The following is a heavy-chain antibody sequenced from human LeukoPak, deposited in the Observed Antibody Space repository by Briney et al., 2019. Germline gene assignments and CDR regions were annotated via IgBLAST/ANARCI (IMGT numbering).Heavy chain of an antibody. Sequence: GGSLRLSCAASGFTVSSNYMSWVRQAPGKGLEWVSVIYSGGSTYYADSVKGRFTISRDNSKNTLYLQMNSLRAEDTAVYYCARDSSGWSPPYWGQGTLVTVSS. CDR1: GFTVSSNY. CDR3: ARDSSGWSPPY. CDR2: IYSGGST. J-gene: IGHJ4*02. V-gene: IGHV3-66*01. D-gene: IGHD6-19*01.